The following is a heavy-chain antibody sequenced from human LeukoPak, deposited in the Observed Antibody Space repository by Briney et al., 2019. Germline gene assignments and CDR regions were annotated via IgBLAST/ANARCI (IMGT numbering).Heavy chain of an antibody. CDR1: GFTFSSYW. Sequence: PGGSLRLSCAASGFTFSSYWMSWVRQAPGKGLEWVANIKQDGSEKYYVDSVKGRFTISRDNAKNSLYLQMNSLRAEDTAVYYCARDQVRGYVWGSYRYPLDYWGQGTLVTVSS. D-gene: IGHD3-16*02. V-gene: IGHV3-7*01. CDR2: IKQDGSEK. CDR3: ARDQVRGYVWGSYRYPLDY. J-gene: IGHJ4*02.